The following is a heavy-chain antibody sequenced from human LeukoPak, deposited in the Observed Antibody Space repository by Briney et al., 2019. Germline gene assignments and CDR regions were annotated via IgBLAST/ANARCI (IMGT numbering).Heavy chain of an antibody. CDR1: GGSISSYY. CDR2: IYYSGST. V-gene: IGHV4-59*01. CDR3: AGDGEMATTTYNWFDP. J-gene: IGHJ5*02. Sequence: SEALSLTCTVSGGSISSYYWSWIRQPPGKGLEWIGYIYYSGSTNYNPSLKSRVTISVDTSKNQFSLKLSSVTAADTAVYYCAGDGEMATTTYNWFDPWGQGTLVTVSS. D-gene: IGHD5-24*01.